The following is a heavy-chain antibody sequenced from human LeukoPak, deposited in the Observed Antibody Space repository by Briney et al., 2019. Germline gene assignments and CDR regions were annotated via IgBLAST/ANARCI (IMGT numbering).Heavy chain of an antibody. CDR3: FYYGDYGLRLASNY. J-gene: IGHJ4*02. D-gene: IGHD4-17*01. Sequence: ASVKVSCKASGYTFTNYYMHSVRQAPGQGLEWMGIINPIDGSTSYSQKFQGRLTMTRDMSTSTAYMELSSLRSEDTAVYYCFYYGDYGLRLASNYWGQGTLVTVSS. CDR2: INPIDGST. CDR1: GYTFTNYY. V-gene: IGHV1-46*01.